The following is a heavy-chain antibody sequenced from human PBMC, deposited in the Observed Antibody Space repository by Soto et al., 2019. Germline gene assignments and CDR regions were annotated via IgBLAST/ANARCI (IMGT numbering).Heavy chain of an antibody. CDR3: AKTKTPHVRNGMDV. V-gene: IGHV1-18*01. CDR2: INGYNGNT. Sequence: ASVKVSCXASGYTFTSYGISWVRQAPGQGLEWMGWINGYNGNTNHAQKLQGRVTMSADASKNQISLKLSSVTAADTAVYYCAKTKTPHVRNGMDVWGQGTTVTVSS. D-gene: IGHD2-8*01. CDR1: GYTFTSYG. J-gene: IGHJ6*02.